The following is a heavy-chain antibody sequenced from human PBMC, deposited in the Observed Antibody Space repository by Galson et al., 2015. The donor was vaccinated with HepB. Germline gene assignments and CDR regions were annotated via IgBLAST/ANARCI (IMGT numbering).Heavy chain of an antibody. D-gene: IGHD6-19*01. J-gene: IGHJ3*01. Sequence: SLRLSCAASGFTFDDYAMHWVRQAPGKGLEWVSGITWNSGSIDYADSVKGRFTISRDNAKNSLYLQMNSLRAEDTALYYCAKDIFGRSGWYVPHVFDLWGQGTMVTVSS. CDR3: AKDIFGRSGWYVPHVFDL. V-gene: IGHV3-9*01. CDR1: GFTFDDYA. CDR2: ITWNSGSI.